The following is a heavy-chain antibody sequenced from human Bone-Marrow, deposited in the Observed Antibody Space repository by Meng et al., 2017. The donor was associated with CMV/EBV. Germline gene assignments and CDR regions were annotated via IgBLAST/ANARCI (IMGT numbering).Heavy chain of an antibody. CDR2: IYWEYDK. J-gene: IGHJ4*02. CDR1: GFSLSTSGVG. CDR3: AHRPSGYSSSWFDY. Sequence: QITLKASAPPLVKPTQTLALICTFSGFSLSTSGVGVGWIRQPPGKALEWLALIYWEYDKRYSPSLKSRLTITKDTSKNQVVLTMTNMDPVDTATYYCAHRPSGYSSSWFDYWGQGTLVTVSS. D-gene: IGHD6-13*01. V-gene: IGHV2-5*02.